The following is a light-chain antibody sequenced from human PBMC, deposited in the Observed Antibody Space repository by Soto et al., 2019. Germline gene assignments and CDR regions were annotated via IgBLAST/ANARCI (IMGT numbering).Light chain of an antibody. Sequence: NFMLTQPHSVLESPGKTVTISCTRSSGSIASGYVQWYQQRPGSAPTTVIYEDNQRPSGVPDRFSGSIDTSSNSASLTISGLKTEDEADYYCQSYHSSTPYVFGTGTKVTVL. CDR3: QSYHSSTPYV. CDR1: SGSIASGY. CDR2: EDN. J-gene: IGLJ1*01. V-gene: IGLV6-57*03.